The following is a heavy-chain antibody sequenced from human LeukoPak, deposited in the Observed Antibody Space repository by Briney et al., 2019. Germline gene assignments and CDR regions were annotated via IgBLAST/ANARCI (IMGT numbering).Heavy chain of an antibody. CDR2: INPNSGGT. J-gene: IGHJ4*02. D-gene: IGHD3-22*01. Sequence: ASVKVSCKASGYTFTGYYMHWVRQAPGQGLEWMGWINPNSGGTNYAQKFQGRVTMTRDTSISTAYMELSRLRSDDTAVYYCARSPWYYYDSSIGYYLDYWGQGTLVTVSS. V-gene: IGHV1-2*02. CDR1: GYTFTGYY. CDR3: ARSPWYYYDSSIGYYLDY.